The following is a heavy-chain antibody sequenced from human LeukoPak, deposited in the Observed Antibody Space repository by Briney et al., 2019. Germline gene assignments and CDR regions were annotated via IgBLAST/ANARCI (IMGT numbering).Heavy chain of an antibody. CDR3: ARDPNPYSGEGDY. CDR2: IIPIFGTA. V-gene: IGHV1-69*05. J-gene: IGHJ4*02. CDR1: GYTFTSYG. Sequence: ASVKVSCKASGYTFTSYGISWVRQAPGQGLEWMGRIIPIFGTANYAQKFQGRVTITTDESTSTAYMELSSLRSEDTAVYYCARDPNPYSGEGDYWGQGTLVTVSS. D-gene: IGHD3-10*01.